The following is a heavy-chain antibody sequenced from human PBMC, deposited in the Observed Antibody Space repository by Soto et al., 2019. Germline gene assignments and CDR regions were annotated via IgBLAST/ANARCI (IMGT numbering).Heavy chain of an antibody. Sequence: ASVKVSCKPSGYTFTGYYIHWVRQAPGQGLEWMGWINPNSGATNYAQKFQGRVTMTSDTSMSTAYVELARLRSDDTAVYYCVRDLVTTIGDFDYWGQGTLVTVSS. D-gene: IGHD5-12*01. CDR2: INPNSGAT. CDR3: VRDLVTTIGDFDY. V-gene: IGHV1-2*02. J-gene: IGHJ4*02. CDR1: GYTFTGYY.